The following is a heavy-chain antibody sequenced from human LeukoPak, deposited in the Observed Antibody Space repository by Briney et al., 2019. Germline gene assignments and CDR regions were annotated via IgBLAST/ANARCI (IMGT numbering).Heavy chain of an antibody. D-gene: IGHD3-10*01. CDR3: ARVEGYYYGSGNYYYMDV. Sequence: GGSLRLSCAASGFTFSSYGMSWVRQAPGKGLEWVSGINWNGGSTGYADSVKGRFTISRDNAKNSLYLQMNSLRAEDTALYYCARVEGYYYGSGNYYYMDVWGKGTTVTVSS. V-gene: IGHV3-20*04. CDR2: INWNGGST. CDR1: GFTFSSYG. J-gene: IGHJ6*03.